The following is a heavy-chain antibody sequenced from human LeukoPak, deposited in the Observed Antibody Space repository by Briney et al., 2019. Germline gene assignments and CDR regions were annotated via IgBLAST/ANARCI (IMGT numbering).Heavy chain of an antibody. D-gene: IGHD2-2*01. CDR3: AGEAGIVVVPAAWNWFDP. CDR2: IKQDGSEK. J-gene: IGHJ5*02. Sequence: GGSLRLPCAASGFTFSSYWMSWVRQAPGKGLEWVANIKQDGSEKYYVDSVKGRFTISRDNAKNSLYLQMNSLRAEDTAVYYCAGEAGIVVVPAAWNWFDPWGQGTLVTVSS. V-gene: IGHV3-7*01. CDR1: GFTFSSYW.